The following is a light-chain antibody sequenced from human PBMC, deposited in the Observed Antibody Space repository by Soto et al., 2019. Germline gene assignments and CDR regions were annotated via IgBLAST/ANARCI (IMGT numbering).Light chain of an antibody. J-gene: IGKJ1*01. V-gene: IGKV1-5*01. Sequence: DIQMTQSPSTLSAFVGDRVTITCRASQSIGRWLAWYQQKPGKAPKLLIYDASSLESVVPSRFSGSGSGTEFTLTIISLQPDDFATYSCQQYNTYSPERTFGQGTKVEV. CDR1: QSIGRW. CDR3: QQYNTYSPERT. CDR2: DAS.